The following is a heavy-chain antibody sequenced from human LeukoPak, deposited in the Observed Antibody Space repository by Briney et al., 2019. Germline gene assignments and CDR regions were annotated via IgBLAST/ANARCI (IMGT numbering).Heavy chain of an antibody. CDR1: GFTFSSFD. Sequence: GRSLRLSCAASGFTFSSFDMHWVRQAPGKGLEWVSFIRFDATNKYYADSVKGRFTISRDNSNNTLYLQLNNVRTEDTATYFCAKEQYPGYFDYWGQGTLVTVSS. J-gene: IGHJ4*02. V-gene: IGHV3-30*02. D-gene: IGHD1-14*01. CDR2: IRFDATNK. CDR3: AKEQYPGYFDY.